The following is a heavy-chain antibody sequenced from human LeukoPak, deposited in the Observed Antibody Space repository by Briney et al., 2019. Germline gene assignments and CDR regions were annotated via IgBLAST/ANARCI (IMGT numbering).Heavy chain of an antibody. CDR1: GGSISSYY. V-gene: IGHV4-59*01. J-gene: IGHJ5*02. Sequence: PSETLSLTCTVSGGSISSYYWSWIRQPPGKGLEWIGYIYYSGSTNYNPSLKSRVTISVDTSKNQFSLKLSSVTAADTAVYYCARNAITDYYDRNWFDPWGQGTLVTVSS. D-gene: IGHD3-22*01. CDR2: IYYSGST. CDR3: ARNAITDYYDRNWFDP.